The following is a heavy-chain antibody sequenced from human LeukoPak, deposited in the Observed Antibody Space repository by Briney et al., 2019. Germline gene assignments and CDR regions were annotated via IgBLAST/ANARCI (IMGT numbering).Heavy chain of an antibody. Sequence: GGSLRLSCAASGFSFNTYTMNWVRQAPGKGLEWVSYLSSTSTYLSYADSVKGRFTISRDNAKNSLYLQMNSLRAEDTAVYYCAKDSGEWELGMDRWGQGTLVTVSS. V-gene: IGHV3-21*01. CDR3: AKDSGEWELGMDR. J-gene: IGHJ5*02. CDR2: LSSTSTYL. CDR1: GFSFNTYT. D-gene: IGHD1-26*01.